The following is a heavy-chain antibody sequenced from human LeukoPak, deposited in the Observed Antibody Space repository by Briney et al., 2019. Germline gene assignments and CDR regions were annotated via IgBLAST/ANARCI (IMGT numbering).Heavy chain of an antibody. CDR1: GFTFSSYG. V-gene: IGHV3-30*02. D-gene: IGHD4-17*01. Sequence: GGSLRLSCAASGFTFSSYGMHWVRQAAGKGLEWVAFIRYDGHNIYNADSVKGRFTISRDKSKNTLYLQMNSLRAEDTAVYYCAGSPFLRRYFDSWGQGTLVTVSS. CDR2: IRYDGHNI. CDR3: AGSPFLRRYFDS. J-gene: IGHJ4*02.